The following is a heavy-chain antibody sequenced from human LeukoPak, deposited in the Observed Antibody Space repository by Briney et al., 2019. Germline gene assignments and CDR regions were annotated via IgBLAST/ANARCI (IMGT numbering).Heavy chain of an antibody. V-gene: IGHV4-4*07. CDR1: GGSISSYY. J-gene: IGHJ6*03. CDR2: IYTSGST. CDR3: ARAGGGFWSGYYYMDV. D-gene: IGHD3-3*01. Sequence: SETLSPTCTVSGGSISSYYWSWIRQPAGKGLEWIGRIYTSGSTNYNPSLKSRVTMSVDTSKNQFSLKLSSVTAADTAVYYCARAGGGFWSGYYYMDVWGKGTTVTVSS.